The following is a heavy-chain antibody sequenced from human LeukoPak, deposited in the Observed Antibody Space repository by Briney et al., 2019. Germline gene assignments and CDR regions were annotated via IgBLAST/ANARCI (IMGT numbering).Heavy chain of an antibody. D-gene: IGHD3-10*01. J-gene: IGHJ6*02. CDR1: GGSISSGDYY. V-gene: IGHV4-30-4*01. Sequence: PSETLSLTCTVSGGSISSGDYYWSWVRQPPGKGLEWIGYIYYSGSTYYNPSLKSRVTISVDTSKNQFSLKLSSVTAADTAVYYCASGDYYYGMDVWGQGTTVTVSS. CDR3: ASGDYYYGMDV. CDR2: IYYSGST.